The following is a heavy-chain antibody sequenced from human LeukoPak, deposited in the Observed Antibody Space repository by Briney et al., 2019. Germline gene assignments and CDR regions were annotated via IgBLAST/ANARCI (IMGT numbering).Heavy chain of an antibody. CDR1: QFTFSYYA. CDR2: VSGSGDYT. V-gene: IGHV3-23*01. D-gene: IGHD3-10*01. CDR3: AKEIYAYGSRGFDY. J-gene: IGHJ4*02. Sequence: PGGSLRLSCSASQFTFSYYAMTWVRQAPGKGLECVSGVSGSGDYTYYADSVKGRFTISRDNSKNTLYLQLNGLRVEDTAVYYCAKEIYAYGSRGFDYWGQGTLVTVSS.